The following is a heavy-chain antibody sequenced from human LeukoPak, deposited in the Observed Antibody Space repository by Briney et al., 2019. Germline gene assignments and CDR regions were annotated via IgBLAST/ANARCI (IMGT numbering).Heavy chain of an antibody. J-gene: IGHJ4*02. Sequence: GGSLRLSCAVSGFTLSTYDMHWVRQLPGRDLEWVSGIGTLDDTYYADSVKGRFTISRENAKNSFYLQMNSLRAGDTGIYYCARVDGINGDYSFDSWGQGTLVTVSS. CDR3: ARVDGINGDYSFDS. D-gene: IGHD2-8*01. CDR2: IGTLDDT. CDR1: GFTLSTYD. V-gene: IGHV3-13*01.